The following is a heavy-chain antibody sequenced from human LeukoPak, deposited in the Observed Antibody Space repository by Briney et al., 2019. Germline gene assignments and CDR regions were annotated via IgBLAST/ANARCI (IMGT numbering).Heavy chain of an antibody. V-gene: IGHV1-18*01. CDR1: GYTFTSYG. Sequence: ASAKVSCKASGYTFTSYGISWVRQAPGQGLEWMGWISAYNGNTNYAQKLQGRVTMTTDTSTSTAYMELRSLRSDDTAVYYCARDLLKSGYGPYDYWGQGTLVTVSS. D-gene: IGHD5-12*01. CDR2: ISAYNGNT. J-gene: IGHJ4*02. CDR3: ARDLLKSGYGPYDY.